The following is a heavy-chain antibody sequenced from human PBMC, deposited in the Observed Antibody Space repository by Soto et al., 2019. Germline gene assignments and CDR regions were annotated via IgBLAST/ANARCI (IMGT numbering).Heavy chain of an antibody. CDR1: GGSISSSSYY. D-gene: IGHD6-13*01. CDR2: IYYSGST. V-gene: IGHV4-39*01. CDR3: ARRKNRSSWYVGYYFDY. J-gene: IGHJ4*02. Sequence: QLQLQESGPGLVKPSETLSLTCTVSGGSISSSSYYWGWIRQPPGKGLEWIGSIYYSGSTYYNPPLKSRVTISVDTSKHQFSLKLSSVTAADTAVYYCARRKNRSSWYVGYYFDYWGQGTLVTVSS.